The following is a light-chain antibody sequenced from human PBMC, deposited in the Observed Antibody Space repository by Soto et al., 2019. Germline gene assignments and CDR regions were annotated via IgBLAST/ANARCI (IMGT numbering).Light chain of an antibody. CDR3: QHYNNWPPWT. Sequence: EIVMTQSPVTLSVSPGERPTLSCRASQSVSSNLAWYQQKPGQAPRLLIYGASTRATGVPARFSGSGSGTEFTLTISSLQSEDFAVYYCQHYNNWPPWTFGQGTKVEIK. J-gene: IGKJ1*01. CDR1: QSVSSN. V-gene: IGKV3-15*01. CDR2: GAS.